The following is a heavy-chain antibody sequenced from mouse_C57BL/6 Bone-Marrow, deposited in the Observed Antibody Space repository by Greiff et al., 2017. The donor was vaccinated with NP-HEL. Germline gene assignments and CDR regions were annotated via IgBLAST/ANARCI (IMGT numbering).Heavy chain of an antibody. V-gene: IGHV5-17*01. CDR3: ARRYRGLYYYAMDY. D-gene: IGHD2-12*01. CDR2: ISSGSSTI. Sequence: DVMLVESGGGLVKPGGSLKLSCAASGFTFSDYGMHWVRQAPEKGLEWVAYISSGSSTIYYADTVKGRFTISRDNAKNTLFPQMTSLRSEDTAMYYCARRYRGLYYYAMDYWGQGTSVTVSS. CDR1: GFTFSDYG. J-gene: IGHJ4*01.